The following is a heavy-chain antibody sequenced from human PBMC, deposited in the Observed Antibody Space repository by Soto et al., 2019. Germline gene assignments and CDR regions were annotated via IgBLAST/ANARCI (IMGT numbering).Heavy chain of an antibody. CDR2: IIPIFGTA. Sequence: EASVKVSCKASGGTFSSYAISWVRQAPGQGLEWMGGIIPIFGTANYAQKFQGRVTITADESTSTAYMELSSLRSEDTAVYYCASIAAAGTLWFDPWGQGTLVTV. CDR1: GGTFSSYA. V-gene: IGHV1-69*13. D-gene: IGHD6-13*01. J-gene: IGHJ5*02. CDR3: ASIAAAGTLWFDP.